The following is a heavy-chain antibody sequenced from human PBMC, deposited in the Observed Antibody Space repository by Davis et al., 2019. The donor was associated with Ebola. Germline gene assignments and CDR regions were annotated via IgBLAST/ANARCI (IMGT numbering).Heavy chain of an antibody. Sequence: GESLKISCAASGFTFSDYYMSWIRQAPGKGLEWVSYISSTGTTIYYADSVKGRFTISRDNAKSSLYLQMNSLRAEDTAVYYCARSPDIVVVVAGGGFDYWGQGTLVTVSS. CDR3: ARSPDIVVVVAGGGFDY. D-gene: IGHD2-15*01. CDR1: GFTFSDYY. V-gene: IGHV3-11*01. CDR2: ISSTGTTI. J-gene: IGHJ4*02.